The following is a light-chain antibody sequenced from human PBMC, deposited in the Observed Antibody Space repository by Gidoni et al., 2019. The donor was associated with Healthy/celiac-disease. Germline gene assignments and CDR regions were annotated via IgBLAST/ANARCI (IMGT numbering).Light chain of an antibody. V-gene: IGLV1-44*01. J-gene: IGLJ2*01. CDR2: SNN. Sequence: QSVLTQPPSASWTPGQRVTISCSGSSSNIGSNTVNWYQQLPGTAPKLLIYSNNQRPSGVPDRFSGSKSGTSASLAISGLQSEDGADYYCAAWDDSLNGFVVFGGGTKLTVL. CDR3: AAWDDSLNGFVV. CDR1: SSNIGSNT.